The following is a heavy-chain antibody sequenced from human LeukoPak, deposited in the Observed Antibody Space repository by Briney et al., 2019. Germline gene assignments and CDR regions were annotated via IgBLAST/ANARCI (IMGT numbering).Heavy chain of an antibody. V-gene: IGHV3-23*01. J-gene: IGHJ4*02. CDR3: AKDLYDSSGSRYDY. Sequence: PGGSLRLSCAASGFTFSNYAMSWVRQAPGKGLEWVAAMSESGSSTWYADSVKGRLTISRDNSKNTLFLQMNSLSAEDTAVYYCAKDLYDSSGSRYDYWGQGTLVTVSS. D-gene: IGHD3-22*01. CDR2: MSESGSST. CDR1: GFTFSNYA.